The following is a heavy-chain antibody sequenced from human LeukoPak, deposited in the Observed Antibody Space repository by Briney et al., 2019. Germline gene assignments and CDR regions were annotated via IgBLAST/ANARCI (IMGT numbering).Heavy chain of an antibody. J-gene: IGHJ6*02. CDR2: ISYDGSNK. Sequence: PGGSLRLSCAASGFTFSSYGMHWVRQAPGKGLEWVAVISYDGSNKYYADSVKGRFTISRDNSKNTLSLQMNSLRAEDTGVYYCAKDSVAGSRYYYYGMDVWGQGTTVTVSS. CDR1: GFTFSSYG. V-gene: IGHV3-30*18. CDR3: AKDSVAGSRYYYYGMDV. D-gene: IGHD6-19*01.